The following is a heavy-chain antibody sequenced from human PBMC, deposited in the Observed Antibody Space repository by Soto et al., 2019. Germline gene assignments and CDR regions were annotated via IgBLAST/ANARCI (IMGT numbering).Heavy chain of an antibody. CDR1: GGSVSSGSYY. CDR3: ARDVGRWQWLL. Sequence: QVQLQESGPGLVKPSETLSLTCTVSGGSVSSGSYYWSWIRQPPGKGLEWIGYIYYSGSTNYNPSLKSRVTLSFYTSNNQFSLKLSSVTAADTAVYYCARDVGRWQWLLWGHGTLVTLSS. V-gene: IGHV4-61*01. J-gene: IGHJ4*01. CDR2: IYYSGST. D-gene: IGHD3-22*01.